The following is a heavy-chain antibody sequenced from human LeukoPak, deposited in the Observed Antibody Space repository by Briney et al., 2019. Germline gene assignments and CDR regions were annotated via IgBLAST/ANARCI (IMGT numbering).Heavy chain of an antibody. CDR2: ISAYNGNS. D-gene: IGHD6-13*01. CDR1: GYTFTSYS. CDR3: AREQQLIRGDY. V-gene: IGHV1-18*01. Sequence: GASVKVSCKASGYTFTSYSINWVRQAPGQGLEWMGWISAYNGNSHCTQKFRGRVTMTTDTSTSTAYMELRSLRSDDTAVYYCAREQQLIRGDYWGQGTLVTVSS. J-gene: IGHJ4*02.